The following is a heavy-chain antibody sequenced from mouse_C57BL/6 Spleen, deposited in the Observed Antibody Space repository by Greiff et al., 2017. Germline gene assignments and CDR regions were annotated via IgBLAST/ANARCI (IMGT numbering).Heavy chain of an antibody. J-gene: IGHJ1*03. Sequence: QVHVKQPGAELVMPGASVKLSCKASGYTFTSYWMHWVKQRPGQGLEWIGEIDPSDSYTNYNQKFKGKATLTVDTSSSTAYMQLSSLTSEDSAVYYCASYYYGSSYGWYFDVWGTGTTVTVSS. V-gene: IGHV1-69*01. CDR3: ASYYYGSSYGWYFDV. D-gene: IGHD1-1*01. CDR2: IDPSDSYT. CDR1: GYTFTSYW.